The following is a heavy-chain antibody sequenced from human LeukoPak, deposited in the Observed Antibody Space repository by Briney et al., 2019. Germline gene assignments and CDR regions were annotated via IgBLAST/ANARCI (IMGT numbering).Heavy chain of an antibody. CDR3: ARVSVTYYDFWSGYYTGYYYYYMDV. D-gene: IGHD3-3*01. V-gene: IGHV1-8*03. CDR2: MNPNSGNT. J-gene: IGHJ6*03. Sequence: ASVKVSCKASGYTFTSYDINWVRQATGQGLEWMGWMNPNSGNTGYAQKFPGRVTITRNTSISTAYMELSSLRSEDTAVYYCARVSVTYYDFWSGYYTGYYYYYMDVWGKGTTVTVSS. CDR1: GYTFTSYD.